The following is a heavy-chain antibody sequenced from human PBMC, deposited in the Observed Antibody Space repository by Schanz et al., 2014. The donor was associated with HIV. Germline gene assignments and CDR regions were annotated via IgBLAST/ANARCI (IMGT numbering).Heavy chain of an antibody. CDR2: IWYDGSNK. J-gene: IGHJ6*02. CDR1: GFIFSSYG. V-gene: IGHV3-33*01. Sequence: VQLVESGGGLVKPGASLRLSCAASGFIFSSYGMHWVRQAPGKGLEWVAVIWYDGSNKYYADSVKGRFTISRDNSKNTLFLQMNSLRGEDTAVYYCARVANWDYYGMDVWGRGTTVTVSS. CDR3: ARVANWDYYGMDV. D-gene: IGHD3-16*01.